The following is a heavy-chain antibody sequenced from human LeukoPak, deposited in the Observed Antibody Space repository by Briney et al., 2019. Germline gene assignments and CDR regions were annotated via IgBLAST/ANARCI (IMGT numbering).Heavy chain of an antibody. J-gene: IGHJ2*01. V-gene: IGHV4-4*07. CDR2: IYPSGST. CDR3: ARDPNCVDSYWYFDL. CDR1: GGSISSHY. D-gene: IGHD1-1*01. Sequence: PSETLSLTCTVSGGSISSHYWSWIRQTPGKGLEWIGRIYPSGSTDYNPSLKSLDTISVEPPNNQFYLKLTSVTAADTAVYYCARDPNCVDSYWYFDLWGRGTLVAVCS.